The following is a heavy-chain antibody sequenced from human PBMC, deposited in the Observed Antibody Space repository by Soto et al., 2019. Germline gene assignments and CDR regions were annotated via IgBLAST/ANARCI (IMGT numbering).Heavy chain of an antibody. CDR1: GFTFSDYY. J-gene: IGHJ3*02. V-gene: IGHV3-11*01. CDR2: ISSSGSTI. Sequence: QVQLVESGGGLVKPGGYLRLYCAASGFTFSDYYMSWIRQAPGKGLEWASYISSSGSTIYYADSVKGRFTISRDNAKNSLYLQMNSLRAEDTALYYCARFYDCIWVSPLQAAFDIWGQGTMVTVSS. D-gene: IGHD3-16*01. CDR3: ARFYDCIWVSPLQAAFDI.